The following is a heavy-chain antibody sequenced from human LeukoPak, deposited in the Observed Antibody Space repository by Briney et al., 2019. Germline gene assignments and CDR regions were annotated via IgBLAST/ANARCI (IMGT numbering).Heavy chain of an antibody. J-gene: IGHJ3*02. CDR1: GYRFTSYW. CDR2: IYPGDSDT. Sequence: GESLKISFKGSGYRFTSYWIGWVRPMPGKGLEWMGIIYPGDSDTRYSPSFQGQVTISADKSISTAYLQWSSLKASDTAMYYCARLLLPDIPVGAFDIWGQGTMVTVS. CDR3: ARLLLPDIPVGAFDI. V-gene: IGHV5-51*01. D-gene: IGHD2-15*01.